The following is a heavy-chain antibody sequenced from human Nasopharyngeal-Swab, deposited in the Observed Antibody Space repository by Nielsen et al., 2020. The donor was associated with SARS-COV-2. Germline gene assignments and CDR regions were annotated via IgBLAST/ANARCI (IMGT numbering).Heavy chain of an antibody. CDR3: AALNSGSFRY. V-gene: IGHV3-48*03. CDR2: ISSSGSTI. J-gene: IGHJ4*02. CDR1: GFIFSSYE. D-gene: IGHD1-26*01. Sequence: GESLKISCAASGFIFSSYEMNWVRQAPGKGLEWVSYISSSGSTIYYADSVKGRFTISRDNAKNSLYLQMNSLRAEDTAVYYCAALNSGSFRYWGQGTLVSVSS.